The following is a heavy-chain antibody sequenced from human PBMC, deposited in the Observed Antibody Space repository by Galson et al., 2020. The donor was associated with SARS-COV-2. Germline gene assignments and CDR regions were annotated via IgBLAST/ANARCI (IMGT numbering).Heavy chain of an antibody. CDR2: IYTSGST. V-gene: IGHV4-61*02. CDR1: GGSISSGSYY. J-gene: IGHJ3*02. CDR3: ARGSGVSYYYDSSGQNAAFDI. D-gene: IGHD3-22*01. Sequence: SETLSLTCTVAGGSISSGSYYWSWIRQPAGKGLEWIGRIYTSGSTNYNPSLKSRVTISVDTSKNQFSLKLSSVTAADTAVYYCARGSGVSYYYDSSGQNAAFDIWGQGTMVTVSS.